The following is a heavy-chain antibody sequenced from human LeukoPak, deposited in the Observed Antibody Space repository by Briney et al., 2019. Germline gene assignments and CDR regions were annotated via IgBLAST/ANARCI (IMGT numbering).Heavy chain of an antibody. CDR3: ARVGENGSDI. CDR1: GFTFSSYA. Sequence: GGSLRLSCSASGFTFSSYAMHWVRQAPGKGLEYVSAISSNGGSTYYADSVKGRFTISRDNSKNTLYLQMSSLRAEDTAVYYCARVGENGSDIWGQGTMVTVSS. J-gene: IGHJ3*02. V-gene: IGHV3-64D*06. CDR2: ISSNGGST. D-gene: IGHD3-10*01.